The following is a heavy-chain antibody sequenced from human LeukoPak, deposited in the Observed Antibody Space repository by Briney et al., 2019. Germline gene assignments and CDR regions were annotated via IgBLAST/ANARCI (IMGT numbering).Heavy chain of an antibody. D-gene: IGHD3-22*01. V-gene: IGHV4-38-2*01. CDR3: SRRQYFYDSSGYYPIHAFDI. Sequence: SETLSLTCAVSGYSISSGYYWGWIRQPPGQGLEWIGSIYHSGSTYYNPSLKSRVTISVDTSKNPFYLKLSSVTAPDTAAYYCSRRQYFYDSSGYYPIHAFDIWGQGTMVTVSS. CDR1: GYSISSGYY. J-gene: IGHJ3*02. CDR2: IYHSGST.